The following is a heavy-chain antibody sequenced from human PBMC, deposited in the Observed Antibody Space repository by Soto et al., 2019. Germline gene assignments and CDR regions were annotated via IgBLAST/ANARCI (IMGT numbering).Heavy chain of an antibody. Sequence: SETLSLTCIVSGDSVTSDSYYWTWLRQPPGKGLEWIGYISYTGRTKYNPSLQSRVTISVDTSKNDFSLNLSSVTAADTAVYFCAREWGLLPYYVMNVWGHGTAVTVS. J-gene: IGHJ6*02. CDR1: GDSVTSDSYY. CDR3: AREWGLLPYYVMNV. CDR2: ISYTGRT. V-gene: IGHV4-61*03. D-gene: IGHD7-27*01.